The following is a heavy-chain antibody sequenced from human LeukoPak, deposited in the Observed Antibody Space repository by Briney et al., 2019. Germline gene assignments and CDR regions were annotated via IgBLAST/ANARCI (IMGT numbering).Heavy chain of an antibody. D-gene: IGHD6-19*01. V-gene: IGHV3-30-3*01. CDR1: GFTLSSYA. J-gene: IGHJ4*02. CDR2: ISYDGSNK. CDR3: ARDLYGSGDY. Sequence: PGRSLRLSCAASGFTLSSYAMHWVRQAPGKGLEWVAVISYDGSNKYYADSVKGRFTISRDNSKNTLYLQMNSLRAEDTAVYYCARDLYGSGDYWGQGTMVTVCS.